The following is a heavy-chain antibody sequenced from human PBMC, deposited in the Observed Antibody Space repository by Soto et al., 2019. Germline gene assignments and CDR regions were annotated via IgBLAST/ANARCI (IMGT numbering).Heavy chain of an antibody. D-gene: IGHD4-4*01. V-gene: IGHV3-7*01. J-gene: IGHJ4*02. CDR2: IKHDGSET. CDR1: GFTFSSHW. CDR3: ARDDYNWARDY. Sequence: EVQLVESGGGLLQPGGSLRLSCAASGFTFSSHWMSWVRQAPGKGLEWVANIKHDGSETYYVDSVKGRFTISRDNAKNSLYLQMHSLRAEDTAVYYCARDDYNWARDYWGQGTLVTVSS.